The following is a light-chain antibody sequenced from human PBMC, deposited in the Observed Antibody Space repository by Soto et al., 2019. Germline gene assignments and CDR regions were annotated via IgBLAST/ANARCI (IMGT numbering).Light chain of an antibody. CDR1: QSVFSS. CDR2: GAA. V-gene: IGKV3-15*01. CDR3: QQYHNWPA. Sequence: EIVMTHSPDTLSVSPCERATLSCRASQSVFSSLAWYQQKPGQAPRLLIYGAATRATGIPARFSGSGSGTEFTLTISSLQSEDFAVYYCQQYHNWPAFGQGTKVDIK. J-gene: IGKJ1*01.